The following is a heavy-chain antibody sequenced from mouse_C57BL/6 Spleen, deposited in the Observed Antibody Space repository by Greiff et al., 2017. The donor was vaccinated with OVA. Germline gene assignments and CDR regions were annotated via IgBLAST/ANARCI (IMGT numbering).Heavy chain of an antibody. CDR2: ISDGGSYT. CDR1: GFTFSSYA. Sequence: EVQLVESGGGLVKPGGSLKLSCAASGFTFSSYAMSWVRQTPEKRLEWVATISDGGSYTYYPDNVKGRFTISRDNAKNNLYLQMSHLKSEDTAMYYCARGNDYDGGYAMDYWGQGTSVTVSS. CDR3: ARGNDYDGGYAMDY. V-gene: IGHV5-4*01. D-gene: IGHD2-4*01. J-gene: IGHJ4*01.